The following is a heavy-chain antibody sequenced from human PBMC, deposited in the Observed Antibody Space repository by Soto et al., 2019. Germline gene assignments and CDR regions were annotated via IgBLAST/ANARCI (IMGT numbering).Heavy chain of an antibody. CDR3: ARGRIFGYSGYDTLGGLDY. Sequence: QVQLVQSGAEVKKPGASMKVSCKASGYDFSSFDINWVRQAPGQGLEWMGWMNPNSGNTGYAQRSQGRGTMTRDTSIDPTYMEVNSLRSEDSAVYFCARGRIFGYSGYDTLGGLDYWGRGTLVTVSS. CDR2: MNPNSGNT. D-gene: IGHD5-12*01. V-gene: IGHV1-8*01. CDR1: GYDFSSFD. J-gene: IGHJ4*02.